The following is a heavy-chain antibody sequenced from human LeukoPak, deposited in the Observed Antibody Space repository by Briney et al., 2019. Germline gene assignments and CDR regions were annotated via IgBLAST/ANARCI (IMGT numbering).Heavy chain of an antibody. Sequence: GGSPRLSCATSGFSFDDFGMTWVRQVPGKGLEWVSGINWNGGNTAYADSVKGRFTISRDNAKNSLYLQMSSLRAEDTALYYCARVVLNYDFWSGFYSGFDYWGQGTLVSVSS. J-gene: IGHJ4*02. V-gene: IGHV3-20*04. CDR3: ARVVLNYDFWSGFYSGFDY. D-gene: IGHD3-3*01. CDR1: GFSFDDFG. CDR2: INWNGGNT.